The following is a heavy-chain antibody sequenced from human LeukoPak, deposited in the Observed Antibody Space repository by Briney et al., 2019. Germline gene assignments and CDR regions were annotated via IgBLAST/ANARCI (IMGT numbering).Heavy chain of an antibody. CDR3: AKDSYDDSI. J-gene: IGHJ1*01. CDR1: GFTFSSYG. CDR2: ISDSGGRT. D-gene: IGHD5-18*01. Sequence: GSLRLSCAASGFTFSSYGMTWVRQAPGKGLEWVSAISDSGGRTFYADSVKGRFTISRDNSKNTLYLQINSLRAGDTAVYYCAKDSYDDSIWGQGTLVTVSS. V-gene: IGHV3-23*01.